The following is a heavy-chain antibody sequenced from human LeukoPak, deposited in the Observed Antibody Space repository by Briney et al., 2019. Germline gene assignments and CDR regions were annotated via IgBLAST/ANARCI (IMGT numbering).Heavy chain of an antibody. V-gene: IGHV3-7*01. D-gene: IGHD3-22*01. J-gene: IGHJ4*02. CDR2: IKQDGSEK. Sequence: GGSLRLSCAASGFTFGSYWMSWVRQAPGKGLEWVANIKQDGSEKYYVDSVKGRFTISRDNAKNSLYLQMNSLRAEDTAVYYCARGYYYDSSGYYFDYWGQGTLVTVSS. CDR1: GFTFGSYW. CDR3: ARGYYYDSSGYYFDY.